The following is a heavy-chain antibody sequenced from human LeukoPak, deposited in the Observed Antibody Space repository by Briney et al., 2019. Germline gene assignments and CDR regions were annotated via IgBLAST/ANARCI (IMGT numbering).Heavy chain of an antibody. D-gene: IGHD6-25*01. CDR2: MYHSGRT. CDR1: GGSFSGYY. Sequence: PSETLSLTCAVYGGSFSGYYWSWIRQPPGKGLEWIASMYHSGRTYYNPSLRSRVTISLDTSKNQISLKVTSVTAADTAVYYCARDPAAEYSFGHLWFDPWGQGTLVTVSS. J-gene: IGHJ5*02. CDR3: ARDPAAEYSFGHLWFDP. V-gene: IGHV4-34*01.